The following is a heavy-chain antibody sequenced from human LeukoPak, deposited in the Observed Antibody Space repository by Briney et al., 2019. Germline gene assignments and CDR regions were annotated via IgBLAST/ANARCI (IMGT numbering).Heavy chain of an antibody. V-gene: IGHV3-30-3*01. CDR2: ISDEGNTK. CDR1: GFTFSNFA. Sequence: GRSLRLSCAVSGFTFSNFAMHWVRQAPGKGLEWVVVISDEGNTKIYADSVKGRVTISRDNSKNTMNLQMNSLRPEDTAVYYCARDRGVGVRRVIITSFDYWGQGALVSVSS. D-gene: IGHD3-10*01. J-gene: IGHJ4*02. CDR3: ARDRGVGVRRVIITSFDY.